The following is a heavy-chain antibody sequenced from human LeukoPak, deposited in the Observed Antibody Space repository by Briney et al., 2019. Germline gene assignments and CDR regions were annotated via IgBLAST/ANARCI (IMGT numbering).Heavy chain of an antibody. CDR2: INQDGSAE. CDR1: GFIFKDFY. V-gene: IGHV3-7*01. J-gene: IGHJ6*02. Sequence: GGSLRLSCEASGFIFKDFYMTWVRQAPGTGLEWVATINQDGSAEYYVDSAKGRFTMSRDNAKNSVFLQTDSLRAEETAVYYCARSVGAGNNYFYYGMDVWGQGTTVTVSS. D-gene: IGHD1-26*01. CDR3: ARSVGAGNNYFYYGMDV.